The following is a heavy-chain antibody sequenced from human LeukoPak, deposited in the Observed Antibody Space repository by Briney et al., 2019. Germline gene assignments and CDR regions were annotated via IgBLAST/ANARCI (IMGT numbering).Heavy chain of an antibody. V-gene: IGHV4-59*01. CDR2: IYYSGST. Sequence: PSETLSLTCAVYGGSFSGYYWSWIRQPPGKGLEWIGYIYYSGSTNYNPSLKSRVTISVDTSKNQFSLKMSSVTAADTAVHYCARARDGHINNWFDPWGQGTLVTVAS. CDR3: ARARDGHINNWFDP. CDR1: GGSFSGYY. J-gene: IGHJ5*02. D-gene: IGHD5-24*01.